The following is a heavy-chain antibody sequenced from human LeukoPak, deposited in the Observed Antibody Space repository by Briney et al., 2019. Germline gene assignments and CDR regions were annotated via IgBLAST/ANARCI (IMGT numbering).Heavy chain of an antibody. V-gene: IGHV3-48*01. CDR3: ARESSGCPDY. D-gene: IGHD6-19*01. Sequence: PGGSLRLSCAASGFTFSSYSMNWVRQAPGKGLVWVSYISSSSSTIYYTDSVKGRFTISRDNAKNSLYLQMNSLRAEDTAVYYWARESSGCPDYWGQGTLVTVSS. CDR1: GFTFSSYS. CDR2: ISSSSSTI. J-gene: IGHJ4*02.